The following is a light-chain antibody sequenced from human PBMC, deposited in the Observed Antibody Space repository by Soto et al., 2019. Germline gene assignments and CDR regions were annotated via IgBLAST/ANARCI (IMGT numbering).Light chain of an antibody. Sequence: ILLTQSPGTLSLSPGERASLSCRARQTVSSRYLTWYQQKPCQAPRHLIYGASSRATGIPDRFSGSGSGTDFTLTIRRLETEDFAVYYCQQYGSSPYTFGQGTKLEIQ. J-gene: IGKJ2*01. CDR3: QQYGSSPYT. CDR1: QTVSSRY. V-gene: IGKV3-20*01. CDR2: GAS.